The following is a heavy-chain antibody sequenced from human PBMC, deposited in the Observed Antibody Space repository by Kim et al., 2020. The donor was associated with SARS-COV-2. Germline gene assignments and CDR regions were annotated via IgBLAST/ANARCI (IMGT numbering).Heavy chain of an antibody. D-gene: IGHD6-19*01. V-gene: IGHV3-48*03. Sequence: GRFTIPRDNAKNSLYLQMNSLRGEDTAVYYCAREYSSGWPSVYYYYGMDVWGQGTTVTVSS. CDR3: AREYSSGWPSVYYYYGMDV. J-gene: IGHJ6*02.